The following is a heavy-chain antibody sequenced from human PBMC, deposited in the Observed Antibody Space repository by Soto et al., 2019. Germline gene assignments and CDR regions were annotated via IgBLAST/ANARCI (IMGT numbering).Heavy chain of an antibody. V-gene: IGHV3-30*18. CDR1: GFTFSSYG. Sequence: QVQLVESGGGVVQPGRSLRLSCAASGFTFSSYGMHWVRQAPGKGLEWVAVISYDGSNKYYADSVKGRFTISRDNSKNTLYLQMNSLRAEDTAVYYCAKDHSGSSYYCYGMDVWGQGTTVTVSS. D-gene: IGHD1-26*01. J-gene: IGHJ6*02. CDR3: AKDHSGSSYYCYGMDV. CDR2: ISYDGSNK.